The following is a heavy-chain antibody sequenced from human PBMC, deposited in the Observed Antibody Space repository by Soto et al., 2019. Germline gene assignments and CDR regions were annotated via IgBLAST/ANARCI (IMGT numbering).Heavy chain of an antibody. D-gene: IGHD5-12*01. V-gene: IGHV2-5*02. J-gene: IGHJ4*02. CDR2: IYWDDDK. CDR3: ARVYGGYENFDY. CDR1: GFSLSTSGVG. Sequence: QITLKESGPTLVKPTQTLTLTCTFSGFSLSTSGVGVGWIRQPPGKALEWLALIYWDDDKRYSPSLKSRRTITKDFSKNRVVLTMTNMDPVDTASYYCARVYGGYENFDYWGQGTLVTGSS.